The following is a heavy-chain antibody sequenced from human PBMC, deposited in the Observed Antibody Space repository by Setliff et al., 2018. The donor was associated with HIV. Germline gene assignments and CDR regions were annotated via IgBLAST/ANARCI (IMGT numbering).Heavy chain of an antibody. CDR2: IRDKTYGETT. CDR1: GFTFGDYA. Sequence: PGGSLRLSCSVSGFTFGDYAMSWFRQAPGKGLEWVGFIRDKTYGETTEYGASVKGRFTISRDDSKNTVYLQMNSLTAEDTAVYYCAKTSGWTTIDYWGQGTLVTVSS. D-gene: IGHD6-19*01. J-gene: IGHJ4*02. V-gene: IGHV3-49*03. CDR3: AKTSGWTTIDY.